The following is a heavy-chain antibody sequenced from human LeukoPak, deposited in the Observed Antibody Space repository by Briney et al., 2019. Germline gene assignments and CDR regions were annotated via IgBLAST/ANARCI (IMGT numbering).Heavy chain of an antibody. CDR2: IKSKTDGGTT. CDR3: TTGRGVDYYGSGSDFDY. CDR1: GFTFSNAW. J-gene: IGHJ4*02. Sequence: GGSLRLSCAASGFTFSNAWMSWVRQAPEKGLEWVGRIKSKTDGGTTDYAAPVKGRFTISRDDSKNTLYLQMNSLKTEDTAVYYCTTGRGVDYYGSGSDFDYWGQGPWSPSPQ. V-gene: IGHV3-15*01. D-gene: IGHD3-10*01.